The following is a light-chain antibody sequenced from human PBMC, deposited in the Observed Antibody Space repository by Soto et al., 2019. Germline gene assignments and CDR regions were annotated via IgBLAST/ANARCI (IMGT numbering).Light chain of an antibody. CDR1: HNDIGTYDY. CDR3: SSFTSNRIYV. V-gene: IGLV2-14*03. J-gene: IGLJ1*01. CDR2: GVT. Sequence: QSVLTQPTSVSGSPGQSITISCTGNHNDIGTYDYVSWYQQHPGRAPRLLIHGVTTRPSGISGRFSASKSGLTASLTISGLQPEDVADYYCSSFTSNRIYVFGPGTKVTVL.